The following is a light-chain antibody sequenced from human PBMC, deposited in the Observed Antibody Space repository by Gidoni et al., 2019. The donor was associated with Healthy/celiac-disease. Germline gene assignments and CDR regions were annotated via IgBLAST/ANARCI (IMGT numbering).Light chain of an antibody. Sequence: SSVLTQDPAVSVALGQTVRITCQGDSLRSYYASWYQQKPGQAPVLVTYGKNNRPSVIPDRFSGSSSGNTASLTITGAQAEDEADYYCNSRDSSGNHVVFGGGTKLTVL. CDR3: NSRDSSGNHVV. CDR2: GKN. J-gene: IGLJ2*01. CDR1: SLRSYY. V-gene: IGLV3-19*01.